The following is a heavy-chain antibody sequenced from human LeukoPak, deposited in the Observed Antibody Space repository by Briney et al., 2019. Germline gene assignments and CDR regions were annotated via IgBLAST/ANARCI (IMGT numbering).Heavy chain of an antibody. CDR1: GFNVSNYC. CDR2: FYSGDST. Sequence: GGSLRLSCAASGFNVSNYCMSWVRQAPGNGLEWVSLFYSGDSTYYADSVRGRFTISRDNSKNTLYLQMNSLRAEDTAVYYCAREIGGSYIFVHWYIDLWGRGTLVTVSS. CDR3: AREIGGSYIFVHWYIDL. D-gene: IGHD1-26*01. V-gene: IGHV3-66*01. J-gene: IGHJ2*01.